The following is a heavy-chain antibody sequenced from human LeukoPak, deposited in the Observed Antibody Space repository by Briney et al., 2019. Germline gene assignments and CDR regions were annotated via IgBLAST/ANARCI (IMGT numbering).Heavy chain of an antibody. CDR3: ARGYCTSTTCYMYNWLDP. CDR2: IIPFIGVT. V-gene: IGHV1-69*04. J-gene: IGHJ5*02. CDR1: GGTFSSYA. D-gene: IGHD2-2*02. Sequence: GASVKVSCKASGGTFSSYAISWVRQAPGQGLEWMGRIIPFIGVTKYAQKFQARVTITADKSTSTAYMELSKDTAVYYCARGYCTSTTCYMYNWLDPWGQGTLVTVSS.